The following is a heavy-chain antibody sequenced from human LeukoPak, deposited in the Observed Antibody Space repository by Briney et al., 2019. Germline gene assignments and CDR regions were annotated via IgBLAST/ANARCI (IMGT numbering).Heavy chain of an antibody. J-gene: IGHJ4*02. CDR1: GFTFSSYS. Sequence: GGSLRLSCAASGFTFSSYSMNWVRQAPGKGLEWVSSISSSSTYIYYADSVKGRFTISRDNSKNTLYLQMNSLRAEDTAVYYCARASTFYSSGWPQTVGGLDYWGQGTLVTVSS. D-gene: IGHD6-19*01. CDR3: ARASTFYSSGWPQTVGGLDY. CDR2: ISSSSTYI. V-gene: IGHV3-21*01.